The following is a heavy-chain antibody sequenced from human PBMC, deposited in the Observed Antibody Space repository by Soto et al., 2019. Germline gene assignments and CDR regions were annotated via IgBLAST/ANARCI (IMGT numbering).Heavy chain of an antibody. CDR2: IFYSGNV. J-gene: IGHJ3*02. D-gene: IGHD3-3*02. CDR1: GDSISSSNSH. Sequence: QLQLEESGPGLVKPSETLSLTCTVSGDSISSSNSHWGWTRQPPGKGLEYIGSVYYGGAIFYSGNVSDNPSLKCRVTISLDTSKDQFSPRLSSVTASDAGVYYFVRHDRINIKPFSPEGFHIWGQVTMVTLSS. V-gene: IGHV4-39*01. CDR3: VRHDRINIKPFSPEGFHI.